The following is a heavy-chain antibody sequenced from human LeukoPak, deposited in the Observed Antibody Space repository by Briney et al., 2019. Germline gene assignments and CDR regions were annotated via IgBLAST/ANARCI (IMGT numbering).Heavy chain of an antibody. D-gene: IGHD6-13*01. CDR2: MNPNSGNT. J-gene: IGHJ6*02. V-gene: IGHV1-8*01. Sequence: ASVKVSCKASGYTFTSYDINWVRQATGQGLEWVGWMNPNSGNTGYAEKFQGRVTMTRNTSISTAYMELSSLRSEDTAVYYCARGGRGIAAVYYYYGIDVWGQGTTVTVSS. CDR3: ARGGRGIAAVYYYYGIDV. CDR1: GYTFTSYD.